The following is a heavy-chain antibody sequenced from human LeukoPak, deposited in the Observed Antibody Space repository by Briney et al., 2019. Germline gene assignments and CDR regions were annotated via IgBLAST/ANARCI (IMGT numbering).Heavy chain of an antibody. CDR2: INPSGGST. Sequence: ASVKVSCKASGCTFTSYYMHWVRQAPGQGLEWMGIINPSGGSTSYAQKFQGRVTMTRDTSTSTVYMELSSLRSEDTAVYYCARDLVDTAMVLAFDIWGQGTMVTVSS. J-gene: IGHJ3*02. V-gene: IGHV1-46*01. D-gene: IGHD5-18*01. CDR1: GCTFTSYY. CDR3: ARDLVDTAMVLAFDI.